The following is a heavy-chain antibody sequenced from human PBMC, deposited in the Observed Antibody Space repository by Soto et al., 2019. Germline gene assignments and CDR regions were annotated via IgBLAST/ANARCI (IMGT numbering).Heavy chain of an antibody. CDR2: INHSGST. V-gene: IGHV4-34*01. CDR1: GGSFSGYY. D-gene: IGHD2-15*01. J-gene: IGHJ5*02. CDR3: ARGVGYFSGGSCYKPNSDPWFDP. Sequence: PSETLSLTCTVYGGSFSGYYWSWICQPPGKGLEWIGEINHSGSTNYNPSLKRRVTISVDTSKNQFSLKLSSVTAADTAVYYCARGVGYFSGGSCYKPNSDPWFDPWGQGTLVTVSS.